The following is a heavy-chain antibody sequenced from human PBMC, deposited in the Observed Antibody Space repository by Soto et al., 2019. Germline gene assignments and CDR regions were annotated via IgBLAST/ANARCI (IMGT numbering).Heavy chain of an antibody. V-gene: IGHV4-59*01. Sequence: QVQLQESGPGLVKPSETLSLTCTVSGGSISSYYWSWIRQPPGKGLEWIGYIYYSGSTNYNPSLTSRVTISVDTSKNQFSLKLSSVTAADTAVYYCARRRDNLYGDYFVPWGQGTLVTVSS. CDR2: IYYSGST. CDR3: ARRRDNLYGDYFVP. D-gene: IGHD4-17*01. J-gene: IGHJ5*02. CDR1: GGSISSYY.